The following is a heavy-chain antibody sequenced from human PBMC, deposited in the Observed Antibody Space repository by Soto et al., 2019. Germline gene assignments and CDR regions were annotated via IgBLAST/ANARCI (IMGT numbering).Heavy chain of an antibody. V-gene: IGHV4-31*03. Sequence: QVQLQESGPGLVKPSQTLSLTCTVSGGSISSGGYYWSWIRQHPGKGLEWIGYSYYSGSTYYNPSLKSRVTISVDTSKNQFSLKLSSVTAADTAVYYCARVIAAAGAYYYYYYYMDVWGKGTTVTVSS. D-gene: IGHD6-13*01. J-gene: IGHJ6*03. CDR1: GGSISSGGYY. CDR3: ARVIAAAGAYYYYYYYMDV. CDR2: SYYSGST.